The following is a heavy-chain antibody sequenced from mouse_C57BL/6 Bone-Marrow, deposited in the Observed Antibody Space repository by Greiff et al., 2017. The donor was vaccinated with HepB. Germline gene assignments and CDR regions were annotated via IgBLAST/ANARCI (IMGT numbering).Heavy chain of an antibody. CDR2: IRLKSDNYAT. V-gene: IGHV6-3*01. D-gene: IGHD1-1*01. J-gene: IGHJ2*01. CDR3: TYYYGSSGYYFDY. Sequence: EVQGVESGGGLVQPGGSMKLSCVASGFTFSNYWMNWVRQSPEKGLEWVAQIRLKSDNYATHYAESVKGRFTISRDDSKSSVYLQMNNLRAEDTGIYYCTYYYGSSGYYFDYWGQGTTLTVSS. CDR1: GFTFSNYW.